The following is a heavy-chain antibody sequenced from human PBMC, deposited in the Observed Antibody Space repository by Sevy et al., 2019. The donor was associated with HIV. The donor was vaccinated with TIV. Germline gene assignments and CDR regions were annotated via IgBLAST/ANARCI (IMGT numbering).Heavy chain of an antibody. D-gene: IGHD6-6*01. J-gene: IGHJ6*02. V-gene: IGHV4-59*01. CDR1: GGSISNYY. CDR2: IYYSGRT. CDR3: ARDMSSVPYYYYGMDV. Sequence: SETLSLTCTVSGGSISNYYWSWIRQPPGKGLEWIGYIYYSGRTNYNPSLRSRVTISVDTSKNQFSLNLNSVTAADTAVYHCARDMSSVPYYYYGMDVWGQGTTVTVSS.